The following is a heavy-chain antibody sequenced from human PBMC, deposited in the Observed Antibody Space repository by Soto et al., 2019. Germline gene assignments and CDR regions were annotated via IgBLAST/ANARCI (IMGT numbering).Heavy chain of an antibody. D-gene: IGHD2-2*01. V-gene: IGHV3-7*01. CDR2: IKEDGSEK. CDR3: ARDLGRTAAGYYYYDAMDV. J-gene: IGHJ6*02. Sequence: EVQLVESGGGLVQPGGSLTLSCAASGFTFGDFWMNWVRQAPGKGLEWVANIKEDGSEKYFLDSVKGRFTISRDNAKNSPYLQITGLKDEDAGVYYCARDLGRTAAGYYYYDAMDVWGQGTTVTVSS. CDR1: GFTFGDFW.